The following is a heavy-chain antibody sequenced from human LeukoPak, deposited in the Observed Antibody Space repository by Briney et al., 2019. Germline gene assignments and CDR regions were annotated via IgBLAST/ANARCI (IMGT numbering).Heavy chain of an antibody. V-gene: IGHV3-21*01. D-gene: IGHD5-12*01. J-gene: IGHJ6*03. CDR2: ISSSSSYI. CDR1: GFTFSSYE. Sequence: GSLSFSSSASGFTFSSYEMNWVPQGPGQELEWVSSISSSSSYIYYADSVKGRFTISRDNAKNSLYLQMNSLRAEDTAVYYCARAHTVAANYYYYMDVWGKGTTVTVSS. CDR3: ARAHTVAANYYYYMDV.